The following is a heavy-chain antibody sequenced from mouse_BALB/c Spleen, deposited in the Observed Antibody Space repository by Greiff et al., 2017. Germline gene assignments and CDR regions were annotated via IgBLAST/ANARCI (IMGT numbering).Heavy chain of an antibody. CDR2: ISSGGGNT. V-gene: IGHV5-9*03. J-gene: IGHJ2*01. Sequence: EVQLVESGGGLVKPGGSLKLSCAASGFTFSSYTMSWVRQTPEKRLEWVATISSGGGNTYYPDSVKGRFTISRDNAKNNLYLQMSSLRSEDTALYYCARYAGGGEKNYWGQGTTLTVSS. CDR3: ARYAGGGEKNY. CDR1: GFTFSSYT.